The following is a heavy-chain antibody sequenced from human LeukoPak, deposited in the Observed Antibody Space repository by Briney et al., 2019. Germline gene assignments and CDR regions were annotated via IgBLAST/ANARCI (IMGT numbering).Heavy chain of an antibody. CDR2: ISGSGGST. CDR1: GFTFSSYA. V-gene: IGHV3-23*01. Sequence: GGSLRLSCAASGFTFSSYAMSWVRQAPGKGLEWVSAISGSGGSTFYADSVKGRFTISRDNSKNTLYLQMNSLRAEDTAVYYCAKDTAIREGYYFDYWGQGTLVTVSS. D-gene: IGHD5-18*01. J-gene: IGHJ4*02. CDR3: AKDTAIREGYYFDY.